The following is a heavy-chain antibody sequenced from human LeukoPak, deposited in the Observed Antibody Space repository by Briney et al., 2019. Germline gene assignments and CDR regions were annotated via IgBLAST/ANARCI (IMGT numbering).Heavy chain of an antibody. V-gene: IGHV4-39*01. CDR2: MYYSGST. Sequence: SETLSLTCTVSGGSISSSSFYRGWIRQPPGKGLEWIGNMYYSGSTYYNPSLKSRVTISVDTSKNQFSLKLTSVTAADSAVYYCGCIATVEIYFDYWGQGTLVTVSS. CDR3: GCIATVEIYFDY. D-gene: IGHD5-24*01. J-gene: IGHJ4*02. CDR1: GGSISSSSFY.